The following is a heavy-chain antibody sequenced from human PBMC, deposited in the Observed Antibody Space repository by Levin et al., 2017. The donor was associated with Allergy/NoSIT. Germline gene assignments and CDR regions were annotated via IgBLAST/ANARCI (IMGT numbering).Heavy chain of an antibody. CDR1: GFTVSSNY. J-gene: IGHJ3*02. D-gene: IGHD6-13*01. Sequence: GESLKISCAASGFTVSSNYMSWVRQAPGKGLEWVSVIYSGGSTYYADSVKGRFTISRDNSKNTLYLQMNSLRAEDTAVYYCASWRFESGYSSSWTANDAFDIWGQGTMVTVSS. V-gene: IGHV3-66*01. CDR3: ASWRFESGYSSSWTANDAFDI. CDR2: IYSGGST.